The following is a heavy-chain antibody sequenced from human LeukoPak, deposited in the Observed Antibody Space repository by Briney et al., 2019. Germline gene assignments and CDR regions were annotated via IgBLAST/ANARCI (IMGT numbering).Heavy chain of an antibody. J-gene: IGHJ3*02. CDR2: IYPGDSDT. V-gene: IGHV5-51*01. Sequence: GESLKISCKGSGYRFTSYWIGWVRQKPGKGLEWMGIIYPGDSDTRYSPSFQGQVTISADKSISTACLQWSSLKASDTAMYYCARPRPNYYGSGTSIPAFDIWGQGTMVTVSS. CDR3: ARPRPNYYGSGTSIPAFDI. D-gene: IGHD3-10*01. CDR1: GYRFTSYW.